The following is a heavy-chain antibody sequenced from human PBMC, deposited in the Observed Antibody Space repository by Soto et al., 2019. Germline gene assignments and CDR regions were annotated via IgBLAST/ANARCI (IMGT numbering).Heavy chain of an antibody. V-gene: IGHV5-51*01. J-gene: IGHJ6*02. CDR1: GYSFTSYW. CDR3: ARRGKYCSSTSCSTGYYYGMDV. Sequence: PVESLKISCKGSGYSFTSYWIGWVRQIPGKGLEWMGIIYPGDSDTRYSPSFQGQVTISADKSISTAYLQWSSLKASDTAMYYCARRGKYCSSTSCSTGYYYGMDVWGQGTTVTVSS. D-gene: IGHD2-2*01. CDR2: IYPGDSDT.